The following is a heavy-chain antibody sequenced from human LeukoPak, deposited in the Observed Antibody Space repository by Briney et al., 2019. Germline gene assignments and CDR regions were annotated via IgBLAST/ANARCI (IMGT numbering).Heavy chain of an antibody. CDR1: GFTFSSYS. Sequence: PGGSLRLSCAASGFTFSSYSMNWVRQAPGKGLEWVSSISSSSSYIYYADSVKGRFTISRDNAKNSLYLQMNSLRAEDTAVYYCARGDGDYDSFDYWGQGTLVTVSS. CDR2: ISSSSSYI. CDR3: ARGDGDYDSFDY. D-gene: IGHD4-17*01. V-gene: IGHV3-21*01. J-gene: IGHJ4*02.